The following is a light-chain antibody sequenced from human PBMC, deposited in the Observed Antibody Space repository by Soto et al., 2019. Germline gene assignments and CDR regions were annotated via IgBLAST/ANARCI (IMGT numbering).Light chain of an antibody. V-gene: IGKV3-20*01. J-gene: IGKJ1*01. Sequence: EIVLTPSPGTLSLSPGEKATLSCRASQSVSSSYLPWYRQKPGQAPRLLIYGASSRATGIPDRFNGSGSATDFTLIISRLEPEDFAMYYCQQYGSLSRTPGQGTMVDSK. CDR1: QSVSSSY. CDR3: QQYGSLSRT. CDR2: GAS.